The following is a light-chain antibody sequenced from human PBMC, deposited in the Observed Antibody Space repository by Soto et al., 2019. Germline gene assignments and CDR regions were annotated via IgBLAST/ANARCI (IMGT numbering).Light chain of an antibody. CDR3: GTSDISLIAGRV. J-gene: IGLJ3*02. V-gene: IGLV1-51*01. CDR1: SSNIGSNY. CDR2: END. Sequence: QSVLTQPPSVSAAPGQKVTISCSGSSSNIGSNYVAWYQQLPGAAPKLLIYENDKRPSGIPDRFSGSKSGTSATLGLTGLQTGDEADYYCGTSDISLIAGRVFGGGTKLTVL.